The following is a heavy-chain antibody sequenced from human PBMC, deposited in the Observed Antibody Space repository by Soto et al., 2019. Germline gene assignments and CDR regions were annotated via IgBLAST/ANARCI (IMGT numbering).Heavy chain of an antibody. CDR2: INAGFGAT. Sequence: QVQLEQSGAEVKKPGSSVKVSCKASGETFGTYAISWMRRAPGQSLEWMGQINAGFGATDLAQMFQGRVTITADKSTTSVYMELSSLRSDDTAVYYCATDCSGGSCYGASGMDVWGQWTTVTVSS. J-gene: IGHJ6*02. V-gene: IGHV1-69*06. CDR3: ATDCSGGSCYGASGMDV. D-gene: IGHD2-15*01. CDR1: GETFGTYA.